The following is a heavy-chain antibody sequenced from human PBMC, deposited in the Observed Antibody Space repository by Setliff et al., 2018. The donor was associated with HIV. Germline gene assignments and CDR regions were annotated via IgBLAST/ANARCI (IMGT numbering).Heavy chain of an antibody. J-gene: IGHJ4*02. Sequence: ASVKVSCKASGYPFSGYGISWVRQAPGQGLEWMGWISAYNGNTNYAQKLQGRVTMTEDTSTDTAYMELTGLRSEDTAMYYCATVTYWGQGTLVTVSS. CDR3: ATVTY. D-gene: IGHD4-4*01. CDR1: GYPFSGYG. V-gene: IGHV1-18*01. CDR2: ISAYNGNT.